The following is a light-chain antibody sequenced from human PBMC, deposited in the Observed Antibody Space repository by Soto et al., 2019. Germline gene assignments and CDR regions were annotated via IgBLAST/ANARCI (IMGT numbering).Light chain of an antibody. V-gene: IGKV1-27*01. Sequence: DIQMTQSPSSLSASVGDRVTITCRASQAISNYLAWYQQKPGRVPKLLIYAASTLQSGVPSRFSGSGSGTDFTLTISSLQPEDVATYYCQKYCSALSLTFGGGTRVEIK. CDR1: QAISNY. J-gene: IGKJ4*01. CDR2: AAS. CDR3: QKYCSALSLT.